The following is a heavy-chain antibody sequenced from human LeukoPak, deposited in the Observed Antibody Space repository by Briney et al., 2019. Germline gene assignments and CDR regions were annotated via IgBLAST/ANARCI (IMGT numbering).Heavy chain of an antibody. CDR3: ARHDWFDP. CDR1: GGSISGYY. Sequence: LSLTCTVSGGSISGYYMNWIRQAPGKGLECVSYISRSGSTISYADSVKGRFTISRDNSKNTLYLQMNSLRAEDTAVYYCARHDWFDPWGQGTLVTVSS. D-gene: IGHD3-3*01. J-gene: IGHJ5*02. V-gene: IGHV3-11*01. CDR2: ISRSGSTI.